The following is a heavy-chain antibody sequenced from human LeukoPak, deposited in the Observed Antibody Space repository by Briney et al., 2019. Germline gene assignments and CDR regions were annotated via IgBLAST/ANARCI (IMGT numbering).Heavy chain of an antibody. J-gene: IGHJ4*02. V-gene: IGHV4-59*01. CDR3: ARDRAYYGSGTFDY. CDR2: IYYSGST. D-gene: IGHD3-10*01. Sequence: SETLSLTRIVSGGSISSYYWCWIRQPPGRGLEWIWYIYYSGSTNYNPSLKSRVTISVDTSKNQFSLKLSSVTAADTGVYYCARDRAYYGSGTFDYWGQRTLVTVSS. CDR1: GGSISSYY.